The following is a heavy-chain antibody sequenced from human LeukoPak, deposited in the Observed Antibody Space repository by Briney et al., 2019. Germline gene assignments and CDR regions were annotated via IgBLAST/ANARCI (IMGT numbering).Heavy chain of an antibody. Sequence: PPETLSLTCTVSGDSISSSNSYWGWIRQPPGKGLEWIGSIYYSGSTSYNPSLKSRVTISVDTSKNQFSLKLSSVTAADTAVYYCARDETYYYDSSGATSWYFDLWGRGTLVTVSS. CDR3: ARDETYYYDSSGATSWYFDL. D-gene: IGHD3-22*01. J-gene: IGHJ2*01. CDR1: GDSISSSNSY. V-gene: IGHV4-39*02. CDR2: IYYSGST.